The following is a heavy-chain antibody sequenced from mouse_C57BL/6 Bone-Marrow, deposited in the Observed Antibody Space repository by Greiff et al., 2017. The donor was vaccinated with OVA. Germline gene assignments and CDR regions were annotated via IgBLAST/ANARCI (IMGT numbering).Heavy chain of an antibody. CDR1: GLNIKDDY. J-gene: IGHJ4*01. CDR3: TTYERSYYAMDY. Sequence: VQLQQSGAELVRPGASVKLSCTASGLNIKDDYMHWVKQRPEQGLEGIGWIDPENGDTEYASKFQGKATITADTSSNTAYLQLSSLTSEDTAVYYCTTYERSYYAMDYWGQGTSVTVSS. CDR2: IDPENGDT. D-gene: IGHD2-3*01. V-gene: IGHV14-4*01.